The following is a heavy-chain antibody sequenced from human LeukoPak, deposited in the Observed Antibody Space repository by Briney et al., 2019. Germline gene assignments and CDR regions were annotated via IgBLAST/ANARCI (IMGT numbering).Heavy chain of an antibody. CDR1: GDSLRKSTFY. Sequence: PSETLSLTCTVSGDSLRKSTFYWVWIRQPPGKGLEWIGSIYYSGSTNYNPSLKSRVTMSVDTSKNQFSLKLSSVTAADTAVYYCARDNLGYCSSTSCNNWFDPWGQGTLVTVSS. V-gene: IGHV4-39*07. CDR2: IYYSGST. D-gene: IGHD2-2*01. CDR3: ARDNLGYCSSTSCNNWFDP. J-gene: IGHJ5*02.